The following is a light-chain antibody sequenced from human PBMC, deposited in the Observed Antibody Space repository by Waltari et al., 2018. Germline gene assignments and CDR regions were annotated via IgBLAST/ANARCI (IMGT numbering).Light chain of an antibody. CDR1: QTISSW. V-gene: IGKV1-5*03. CDR3: QQYKTLFHT. CDR2: KAS. J-gene: IGKJ2*01. Sequence: DIQMTQSPSTLSASVGDRVTITCRASQTISSWLAWYQQKTGNAPKLLIYKASSLQKGVPLRFRGSGSGTDFTLTISSLQPDDSATYYCQQYKTLFHTFGQGTKLEIK.